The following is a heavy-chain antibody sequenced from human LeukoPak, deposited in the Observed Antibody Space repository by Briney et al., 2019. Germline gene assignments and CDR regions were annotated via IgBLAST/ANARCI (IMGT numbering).Heavy chain of an antibody. CDR2: ISYDGSNK. CDR1: GFTFSSYG. J-gene: IGHJ4*02. Sequence: GRSLRLSCAASGFTFSSYGMHWVRQAPGKGLEWVAVISYDGSNKYYAGSVKGRFTISRDNSKNTLYLQMNSLRAEDTAVYYCANYGSGLDYWGQGTLVTVSS. D-gene: IGHD3-10*01. V-gene: IGHV3-30*18. CDR3: ANYGSGLDY.